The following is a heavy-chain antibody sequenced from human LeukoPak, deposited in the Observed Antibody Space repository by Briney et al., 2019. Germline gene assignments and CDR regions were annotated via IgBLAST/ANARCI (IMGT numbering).Heavy chain of an antibody. J-gene: IGHJ6*02. CDR3: AKDIGVNYYYGMDV. D-gene: IGHD2-21*01. CDR1: GFTFSSYG. V-gene: IGHV3-30*18. CDR2: ISYDGSNK. Sequence: GGSLRLSCAASGFTFSSYGMHWVRQAPGKGLEWVAVISYDGSNKYYADSVKGRFTISRDNSKNTLYLQMNSLRAEDTAVHYCAKDIGVNYYYGMDVWGQGTTVTVSS.